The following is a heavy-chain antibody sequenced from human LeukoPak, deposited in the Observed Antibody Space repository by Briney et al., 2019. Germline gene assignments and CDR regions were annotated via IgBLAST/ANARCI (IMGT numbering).Heavy chain of an antibody. CDR1: GFTVITND. J-gene: IGHJ4*02. D-gene: IGHD1-14*01. V-gene: IGHV3-53*01. Sequence: GGSLRLSCAASGFTVITNDMTWVRQAPGKGLGWVSVLYSDGNTKYADSVQGRFTISRDNSKNTLYLEMNSLSPDDTAVYYCARGVEPLAANTLAYWGQGTLVTVSS. CDR3: ARGVEPLAANTLAY. CDR2: LYSDGNT.